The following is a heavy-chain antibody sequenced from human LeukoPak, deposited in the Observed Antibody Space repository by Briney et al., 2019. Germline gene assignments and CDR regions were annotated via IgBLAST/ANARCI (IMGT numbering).Heavy chain of an antibody. Sequence: GGSLRLSCAASGFTFSSYAMSWVRQAPGKGLEWVSAISGSGGSTYYADSVKGRFTISRDNSKNTLYLQMNSLRAEDSGVYYCARVTRSYYYDGLGFWGQGSLVTVSS. V-gene: IGHV3-23*01. CDR2: ISGSGGST. CDR3: ARVTRSYYYDGLGF. J-gene: IGHJ4*02. D-gene: IGHD3-22*01. CDR1: GFTFSSYA.